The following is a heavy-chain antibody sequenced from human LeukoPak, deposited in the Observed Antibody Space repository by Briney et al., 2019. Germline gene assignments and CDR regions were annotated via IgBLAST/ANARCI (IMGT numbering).Heavy chain of an antibody. CDR1: GFTFSRLA. V-gene: IGHV3-23*01. CDR3: AKDHESDGYPCLDH. D-gene: IGHD3-22*01. Sequence: GGSLRLSCSASGFTFSRLAMTWVRQASGMGLEWVSTISASGPYYADAVRGRFTISRDNSRNTLSLQMDSLRAEDTAVYYCAKDHESDGYPCLDHWGLGTLVTVSS. CDR2: ISASGP. J-gene: IGHJ4*02.